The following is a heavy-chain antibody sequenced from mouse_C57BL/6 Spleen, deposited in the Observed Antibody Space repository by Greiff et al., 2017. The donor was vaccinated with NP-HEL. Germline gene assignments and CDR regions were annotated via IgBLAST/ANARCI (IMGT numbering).Heavy chain of an antibody. J-gene: IGHJ4*01. CDR2: IYPGSGNT. CDR1: GYSFTSYY. D-gene: IGHD2-1*01. V-gene: IGHV1-66*01. CDR3: ASNYEGYYAMDY. Sequence: QVQLQQSGPELVKPGASVKISCKASGYSFTSYYIHWVKQRPGQGLEWIGWIYPGSGNTKYNEKFKGKATLTADTSSSTAYMQLSSLTSEDSAVYYCASNYEGYYAMDYWGQGTSVTVSS.